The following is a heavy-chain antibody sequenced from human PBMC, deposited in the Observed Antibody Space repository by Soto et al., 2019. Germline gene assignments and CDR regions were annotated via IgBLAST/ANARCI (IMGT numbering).Heavy chain of an antibody. D-gene: IGHD3-22*01. V-gene: IGHV3-64*04. CDR2: ITGNGDST. J-gene: IGHJ4*02. CDR1: GFTFRNYG. CDR3: AKDTLDDDRSGYYTFDY. Sequence: PGGSLRLSCSASGFTFRNYGMHWVRQAPGKGLEFASAITGNGDSTYYADSVQGRFTISRDNSKNTLYLQMNSLRAEDTAVYFCAKDTLDDDRSGYYTFDYWGKGTLVTV.